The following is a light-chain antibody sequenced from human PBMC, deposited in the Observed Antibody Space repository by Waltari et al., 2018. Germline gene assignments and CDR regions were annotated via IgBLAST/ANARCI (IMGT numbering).Light chain of an antibody. CDR2: FSS. Sequence: SYVLTQPPSLSLAPGQTATITCRGAAIGSKGVHWYQQKSGQAPVVVIYFSSDRPSGSPDRCAGSNSGNTATLTIAGVEAGDEADYFCQVWDMASDVGVFGGGTKLTVL. V-gene: IGLV3-21*04. CDR1: AIGSKG. J-gene: IGLJ3*02. CDR3: QVWDMASDVGV.